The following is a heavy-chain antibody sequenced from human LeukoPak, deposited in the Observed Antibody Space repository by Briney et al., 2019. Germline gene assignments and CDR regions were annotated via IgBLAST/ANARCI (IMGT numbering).Heavy chain of an antibody. Sequence: GWSLRLSCAASGFTFSTYALHWVRQAPATGLEWVAVISYDAYYADSVKGRFTISRDNSKNTLYLQMNSLRAEDTAVYFCARRVGSGRFDYWGQGTLVTVSS. CDR1: GFTFSTYA. J-gene: IGHJ4*02. V-gene: IGHV3-30*04. CDR2: ISYDA. D-gene: IGHD6-19*01. CDR3: ARRVGSGRFDY.